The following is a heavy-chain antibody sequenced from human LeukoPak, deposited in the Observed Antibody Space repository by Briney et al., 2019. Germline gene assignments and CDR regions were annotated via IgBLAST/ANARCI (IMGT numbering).Heavy chain of an antibody. V-gene: IGHV3-66*01. CDR1: GFTVRSNY. D-gene: IGHD3-3*01. CDR3: ARGNDFWSPQGY. J-gene: IGHJ4*02. CDR2: IYSSINT. Sequence: GGSLRLSCAASGFTVRSNYMSWVRQAPGKGLEWVSVIYSSINTYYADSVKGRFTLSRDIARNTLYLQMNSLRAEDTAVYYCARGNDFWSPQGYCGQGTLVTVSS.